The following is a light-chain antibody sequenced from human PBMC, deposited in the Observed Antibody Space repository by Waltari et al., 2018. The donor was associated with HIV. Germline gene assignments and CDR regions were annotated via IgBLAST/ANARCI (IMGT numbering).Light chain of an antibody. CDR1: QRVSSNS. J-gene: IGKJ3*01. V-gene: IGKV3-20*01. Sequence: IVLTKSPGTLSLSPGERATLSRRASQRVSSNSLAWYQQKPGQAPMLLFYGASSRATGIPVRFSGSGSGTDFTFTISRLEPEDFAVYSCQQYGTLPFTFGPGTKVDFK. CDR2: GAS. CDR3: QQYGTLPFT.